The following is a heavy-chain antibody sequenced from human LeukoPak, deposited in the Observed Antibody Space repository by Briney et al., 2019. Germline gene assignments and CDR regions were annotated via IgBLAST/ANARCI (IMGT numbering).Heavy chain of an antibody. V-gene: IGHV4-34*01. J-gene: IGHJ5*02. Sequence: SSETLSLTXAVYGGSFSGYYWSWIRQPPGKGLEWIGEINHSGSTNYNPSLKSRVTISVDTSKTQFSVKLSSVTAAATAVYYCARGHVVVVVAATRRNWFDPWGQGTLVTVSS. D-gene: IGHD2-15*01. CDR1: GGSFSGYY. CDR3: ARGHVVVVVAATRRNWFDP. CDR2: INHSGST.